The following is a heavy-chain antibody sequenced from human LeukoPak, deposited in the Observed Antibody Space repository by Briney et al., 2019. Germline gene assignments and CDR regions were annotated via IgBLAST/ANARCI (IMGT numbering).Heavy chain of an antibody. Sequence: GGSLRLSCAASGFTFSSYAMSWVRQAPGKGLEWVAAISGSGGSTYYADSVKGRFTISRDNSKNTLYLQMNSLRAEDTAVYYRAKGRWFGESPSDYWGQGTLATASS. V-gene: IGHV3-23*01. D-gene: IGHD3-10*01. CDR3: AKGRWFGESPSDY. J-gene: IGHJ4*02. CDR2: ISGSGGST. CDR1: GFTFSSYA.